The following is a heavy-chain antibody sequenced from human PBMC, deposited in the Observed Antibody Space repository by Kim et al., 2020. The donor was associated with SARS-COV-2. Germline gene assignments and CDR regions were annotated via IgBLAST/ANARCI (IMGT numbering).Heavy chain of an antibody. CDR1: GGSISSGGYY. CDR2: IYYSGST. Sequence: SETLSLTCTVSGGSISSGGYYWSWIRQHPGKGLKWIGYIYYSGSTYYNPSLKSRVTISVDTSKNQFSLKLSSVTAADTAVYYCASLGSGSYYRKIDYWGQGTLVTVSS. CDR3: ASLGSGSYYRKIDY. J-gene: IGHJ4*02. V-gene: IGHV4-31*03. D-gene: IGHD3-10*01.